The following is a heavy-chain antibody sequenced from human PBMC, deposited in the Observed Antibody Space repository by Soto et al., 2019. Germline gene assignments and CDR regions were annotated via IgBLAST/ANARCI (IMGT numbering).Heavy chain of an antibody. CDR2: ISGSGGST. CDR3: AKNHLVELSLYPDY. J-gene: IGHJ4*02. V-gene: IGHV3-23*01. CDR1: GFTFSNYA. D-gene: IGHD3-16*01. Sequence: EVHLLESGGGLVQPGGSLRLSCAASGFTFSNYAMSWVRQAPGKGLEWVSSISGSGGSTFYADSVKGRFTISRDKSKNALYLQMNSLRAEDTAVYYCAKNHLVELSLYPDYWGQGTLVTVSS.